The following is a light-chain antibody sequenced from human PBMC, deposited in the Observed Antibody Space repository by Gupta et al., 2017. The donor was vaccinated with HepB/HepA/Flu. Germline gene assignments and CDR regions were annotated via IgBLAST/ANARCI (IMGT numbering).Light chain of an antibody. V-gene: IGKV4-1*01. CDR2: WAS. J-gene: IGKJ4*01. Sequence: DIVMTQSPDSLAVSLGERATINCKSSQSGLYRSNNKNYLAWYQQKPGQPPKLLIYWASTRESGVPDRFSGSGSGTDFTLTISSLQAEDVAVYYCRQDDSPPLTFGGGTKVEIK. CDR1: QSGLYRSNNKNY. CDR3: RQDDSPPLT.